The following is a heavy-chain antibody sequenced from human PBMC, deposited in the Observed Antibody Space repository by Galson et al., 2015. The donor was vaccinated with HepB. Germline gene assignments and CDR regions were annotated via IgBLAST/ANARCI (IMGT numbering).Heavy chain of an antibody. D-gene: IGHD6-19*01. Sequence: SLRLSCAASGFPFSNYAMSWVRQAPGKGLEWVSAISGSGSNTYYADSVKGRFTISRDNSKNTLYLQMNSLRAEDTAVYYCAKLPLAVAGVKYFQHWGQGTTVAVSS. CDR1: GFPFSNYA. CDR3: AKLPLAVAGVKYFQH. CDR2: ISGSGSNT. J-gene: IGHJ1*01. V-gene: IGHV3-23*01.